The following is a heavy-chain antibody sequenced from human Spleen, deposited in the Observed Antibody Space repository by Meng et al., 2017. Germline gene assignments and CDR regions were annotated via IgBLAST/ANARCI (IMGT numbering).Heavy chain of an antibody. V-gene: IGHV3-73*01. J-gene: IGHJ3*02. CDR3: TIYTSGHI. D-gene: IGHD6-19*01. Sequence: EVQLVGSGGGWVKPGGSLRPSCVASGGTFRNFWMTWVRQAPGKGLEWVGRIGTKPKSYAAAYAASVRGRFTISRDDSRTTAFLQMNSLKTEDTAVYYCTIYTSGHIWGQGTLVTVSS. CDR2: IGTKPKSYAA. CDR1: GGTFRNFW.